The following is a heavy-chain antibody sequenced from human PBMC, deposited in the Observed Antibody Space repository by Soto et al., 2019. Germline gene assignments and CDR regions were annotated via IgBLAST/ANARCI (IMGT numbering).Heavy chain of an antibody. V-gene: IGHV3-23*01. J-gene: IGHJ5*02. CDR2: ISQTGGTS. CDR1: GFDFKTYA. Sequence: PGGSLRLSCVTSGFDFKTYAMTWIRHIPGKGLQWVSTISQTGGTSYYVDSVRGRFTISRDNSDNVLFLQMDALRIDDTAMYYCAPSLEDYATCSFYDPWGQGTLVTVSS. D-gene: IGHD2-8*01. CDR3: APSLEDYATCSFYDP.